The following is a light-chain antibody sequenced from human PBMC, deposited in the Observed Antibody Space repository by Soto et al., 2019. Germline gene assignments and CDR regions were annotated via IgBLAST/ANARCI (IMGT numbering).Light chain of an antibody. CDR2: DAS. Sequence: DIQMTQSPSTLSASVGDRVTITCRASQRISSWLAWYQQKPGKAPKLLIYDASSLESGVPSRFSGSGSGTEFTLTISSLQPEDFAVYYCQQYNNWPSTFGQGTRLEI. J-gene: IGKJ5*01. V-gene: IGKV1-5*01. CDR1: QRISSW. CDR3: QQYNNWPST.